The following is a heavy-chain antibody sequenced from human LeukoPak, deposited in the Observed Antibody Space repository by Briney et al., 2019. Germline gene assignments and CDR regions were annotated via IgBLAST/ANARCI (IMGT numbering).Heavy chain of an antibody. CDR3: AKDPSTGVLTPPFN. V-gene: IGHV3-21*01. J-gene: IGHJ4*02. D-gene: IGHD4-23*01. Sequence: PEGPLRLSCAASGFTFSSYSISGVRQAPGKGLEWVSSISSSGRHIYYADSVERRFTISRDNSKHTLYLQMNSLSAEDRAVYYCAKDPSTGVLTPPFNWGQGSLVTVSS. CDR2: ISSSGRHI. CDR1: GFTFSSYS.